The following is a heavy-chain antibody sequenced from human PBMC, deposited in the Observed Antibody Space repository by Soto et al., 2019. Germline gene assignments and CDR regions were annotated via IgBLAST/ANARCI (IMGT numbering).Heavy chain of an antibody. CDR3: TTDSKWLRREHYYYYYGMDV. D-gene: IGHD5-12*01. Sequence: GGSLRLSCAASGFTFSNAWMNWVRQAPGKGLEWVGRIKSKTDGGTTDYAAPVKGRFTISRDDSKNKLYLQMNSLKTEDTAVYYCTTDSKWLRREHYYYYYGMDVWGQGTTVTVSS. CDR1: GFTFSNAW. V-gene: IGHV3-15*07. J-gene: IGHJ6*02. CDR2: IKSKTDGGTT.